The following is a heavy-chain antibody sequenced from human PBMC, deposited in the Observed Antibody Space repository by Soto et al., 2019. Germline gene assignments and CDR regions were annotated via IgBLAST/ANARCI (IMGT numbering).Heavy chain of an antibody. D-gene: IGHD2-15*01. J-gene: IGHJ4*02. V-gene: IGHV1-18*01. CDR2: ITPYNTNT. CDR1: GYSFTSYG. Sequence: QVPLVQSGAEVKKPGASVTVPCKASGYSFTSYGISWVRQAPGQGLEWMGWITPYNTNTQYAQKFQGRVTLTTDTSTSTAYMELRSLRSDDTAVYFCARGEGYLDFWGQGTLVTVS. CDR3: ARGEGYLDF.